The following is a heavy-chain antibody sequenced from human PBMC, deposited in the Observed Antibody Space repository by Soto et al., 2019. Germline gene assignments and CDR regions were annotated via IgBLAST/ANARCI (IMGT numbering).Heavy chain of an antibody. V-gene: IGHV3-23*01. J-gene: IGHJ4*02. CDR2: ISGSGGST. CDR1: GFTFSSYA. Sequence: PVGSLRLSCAASGFTFSSYAMSWVRQAPGKGLEWVSAISGSGGSTYYADSVKGRFTISRDNSKNTLYLQMNSLRAEDTAVYYCAKDPLEIQIWTQYYFDYWGQGTLVTVSS. CDR3: AKDPLEIQIWTQYYFDY. D-gene: IGHD5-18*01.